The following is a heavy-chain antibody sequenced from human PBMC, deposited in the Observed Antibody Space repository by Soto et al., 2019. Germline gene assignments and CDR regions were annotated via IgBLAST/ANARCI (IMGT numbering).Heavy chain of an antibody. CDR2: INYSGST. Sequence: SETLSLTFTVSSGSISSGGYYWSWIRQPPGKGQEWMGSINYSGSTYYNPSLKSRVTISVDTSKNQFSLKLSSVTAADTAVYYCARQGISTSSSNWFDPWGQGTLVS. V-gene: IGHV4-39*01. J-gene: IGHJ5*02. D-gene: IGHD2-2*01. CDR3: ARQGISTSSSNWFDP. CDR1: SGSISSGGYY.